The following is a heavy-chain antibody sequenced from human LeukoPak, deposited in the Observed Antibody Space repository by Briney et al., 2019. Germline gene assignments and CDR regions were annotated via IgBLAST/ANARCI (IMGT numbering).Heavy chain of an antibody. CDR3: AREFQRRDGYNDDH. Sequence: ASVKVSCKXSGYTFTGDYMHWVRQAPRQGLEWMGWINPNSGGTNYAQKFQGRVTMTRDTSISTAYMELSRLRSDDTAVYYCAREFQRRDGYNDDHWGQGTLVTVSS. D-gene: IGHD5-24*01. CDR1: GYTFTGDY. CDR2: INPNSGGT. J-gene: IGHJ4*02. V-gene: IGHV1-2*02.